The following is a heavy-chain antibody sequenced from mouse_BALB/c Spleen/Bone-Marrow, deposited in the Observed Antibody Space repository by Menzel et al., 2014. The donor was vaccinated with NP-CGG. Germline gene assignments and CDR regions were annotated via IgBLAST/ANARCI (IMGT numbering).Heavy chain of an antibody. V-gene: IGHV1S135*01. J-gene: IGHJ3*01. CDR3: ASCGNYEAWFAY. D-gene: IGHD2-1*01. CDR1: GYAFTSYN. CDR2: IDPYNGDT. Sequence: EVQLQQSGPELVKPGASVKASCKASGYAFTSYNIYWVKQSHGKSLEWIGYIDPYNGDTNYNQKFKVKATLTVDKSSSTAYMHLNSLTSEDSAVYYCASCGNYEAWFAYWGQGTLVTVSA.